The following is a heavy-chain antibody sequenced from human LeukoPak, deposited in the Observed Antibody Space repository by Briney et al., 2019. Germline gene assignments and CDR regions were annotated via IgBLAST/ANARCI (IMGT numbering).Heavy chain of an antibody. V-gene: IGHV3-23*01. CDR2: VSGSSDAT. Sequence: GGSLRLSCAASGFTFSSYAMSWVRQAPGKGLEWVSVVSGSSDATYYAASVKGRFTISRDNSKNTLYLQMNSLRAEDTAVYYCAKVGPRDGYREYYFDYWGQGTLVTVSS. J-gene: IGHJ4*02. CDR3: AKVGPRDGYREYYFDY. D-gene: IGHD5-24*01. CDR1: GFTFSSYA.